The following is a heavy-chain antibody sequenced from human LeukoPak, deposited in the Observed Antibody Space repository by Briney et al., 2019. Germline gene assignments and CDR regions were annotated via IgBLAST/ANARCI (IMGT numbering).Heavy chain of an antibody. D-gene: IGHD6-13*01. CDR1: GGSISGYY. Sequence: SETLSLTCTVSGGSISGYYWNWIRQPPGKGLEWIGYIHYSGTTNYNPSLKSRVTISVDTSKNQLSLKLSSVTAADTAVYFCAKRGRSSWYFDYWGQGTQVTVSS. J-gene: IGHJ4*02. V-gene: IGHV4-59*01. CDR3: AKRGRSSWYFDY. CDR2: IHYSGTT.